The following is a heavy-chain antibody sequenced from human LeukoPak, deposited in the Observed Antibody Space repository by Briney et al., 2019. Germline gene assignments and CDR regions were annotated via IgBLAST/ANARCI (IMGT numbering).Heavy chain of an antibody. J-gene: IGHJ4*02. CDR2: ISYDGSNK. D-gene: IGHD3-10*01. Sequence: PGGSLRLSCAASGFTFSSYAMHWVRQAPGKGLEWVAVISYDGSNKYYADSVKGRFTISRGNSKNTLYLQMNSLRAEDTAVYYCARDNYDYFDYWGQGTLVTVSS. CDR3: ARDNYDYFDY. CDR1: GFTFSSYA. V-gene: IGHV3-30-3*01.